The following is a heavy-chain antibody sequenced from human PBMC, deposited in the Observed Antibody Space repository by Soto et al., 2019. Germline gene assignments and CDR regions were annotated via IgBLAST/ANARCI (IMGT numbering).Heavy chain of an antibody. D-gene: IGHD4-4*01. CDR1: GGSISSGGYS. J-gene: IGHJ4*02. Sequence: SETLSLTCAVSGGSISSGGYSWSWIRQPPGKGLEWIGYIYHSGSTYYNPSLKSRVTISVDRSKNQFSLKLSSVTAADTAVYYCARARRYSNYGGSGYYFDYWGQGTLVTVSS. CDR3: ARARRYSNYGGSGYYFDY. V-gene: IGHV4-30-2*01. CDR2: IYHSGST.